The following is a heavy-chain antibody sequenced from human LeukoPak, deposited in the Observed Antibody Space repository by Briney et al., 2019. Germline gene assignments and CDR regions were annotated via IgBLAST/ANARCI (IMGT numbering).Heavy chain of an antibody. D-gene: IGHD2-2*03. CDR2: ISSSSSTI. Sequence: PGGSLRLSCAASGFTFSGYSMNWVRQAPGKGLEWVSYISSSSSTIYYADSVKGRFTISRDNAKNSLYLQMNSLRAEDTAVYYCARGPLGIVVVPAAPAWGQGTLVTVSS. V-gene: IGHV3-48*01. CDR1: GFTFSGYS. CDR3: ARGPLGIVVVPAAPA. J-gene: IGHJ5*02.